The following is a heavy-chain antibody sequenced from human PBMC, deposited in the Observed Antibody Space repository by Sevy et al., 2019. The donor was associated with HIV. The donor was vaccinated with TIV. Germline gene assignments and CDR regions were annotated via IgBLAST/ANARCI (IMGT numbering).Heavy chain of an antibody. CDR3: ARDRRNYGGQYFDF. CDR2: IIPKSGTA. D-gene: IGHD4-17*01. J-gene: IGHJ4*02. V-gene: IGHV1-69*13. Sequence: ASVKVSCKASGGTFSTYAISWVRQAPGQGLEWMGVIIPKSGTANYAQKFQGRVTITADESTNTAYMELSSLRSEDTAVYYCARDRRNYGGQYFDFWGQGTLVTVSS. CDR1: GGTFSTYA.